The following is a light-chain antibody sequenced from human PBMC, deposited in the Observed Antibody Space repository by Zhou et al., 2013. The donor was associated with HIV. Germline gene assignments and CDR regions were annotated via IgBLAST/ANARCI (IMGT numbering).Light chain of an antibody. CDR1: QDIGVY. V-gene: IGKV1D-8*02. Sequence: AIWMTQSTSLVSASTGDRVTISCRMSQDIGVYLAWYRQKPGKGPELLISGASTLQSGVPSRFSGSGSGTDFTLTINCLQSEDFATYYCQQYYSFPRTFGQGTKVEIK. CDR3: QQYYSFPRT. J-gene: IGKJ1*01. CDR2: GAS.